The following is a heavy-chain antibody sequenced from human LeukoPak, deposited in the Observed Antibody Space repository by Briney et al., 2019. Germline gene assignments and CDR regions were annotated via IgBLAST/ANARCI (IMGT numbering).Heavy chain of an antibody. J-gene: IGHJ4*02. Sequence: PGGSLRLSCTASGFTFGDYAMSWFRQAPGKGLEWVGFIRSKAYGGTTEYAASVKGRFTVSRDESKNIVYLQMSSLKTEDTAVYYCTKYSSTWYGPGYWGQGTLVTVSS. D-gene: IGHD6-13*01. CDR3: TKYSSTWYGPGY. CDR1: GFTFGDYA. V-gene: IGHV3-49*03. CDR2: IRSKAYGGTT.